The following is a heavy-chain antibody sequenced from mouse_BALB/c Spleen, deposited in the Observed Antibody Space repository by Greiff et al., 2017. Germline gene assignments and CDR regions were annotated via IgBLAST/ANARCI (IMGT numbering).Heavy chain of an antibody. CDR3: ARGLRFSPFAH. CDR1: GFTFSSYG. CDR2: INSNGGST. J-gene: IGHJ3*01. D-gene: IGHD6-2*01. V-gene: IGHV5-6-3*01. Sequence: DVKLVESGGGLVQPGGSLKLSCAASGFTFSSYGMSWVRQTPDKRLELVATINSNGGSTYYPDSVKGRFTISRDNAKNTLYLQMSSLKSEDTAMYYCARGLRFSPFAHWGQGTLVTVSA.